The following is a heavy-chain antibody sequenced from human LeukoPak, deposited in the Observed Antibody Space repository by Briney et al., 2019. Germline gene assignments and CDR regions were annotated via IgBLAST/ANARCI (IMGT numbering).Heavy chain of an antibody. CDR3: ARLRRDWGFDY. CDR2: IYYSGST. CDR1: GGSISSNY. J-gene: IGHJ4*02. V-gene: IGHV4-59*12. Sequence: SETLSLTCNVSGGSISSNYWSWIRQPPGKGLEWIGYIYYSGSTNYNPSLKSRVTISVDTSKNQFSLKLSSVTAADTAVYYCARLRRDWGFDYWGQGTLVIVSS. D-gene: IGHD7-27*01.